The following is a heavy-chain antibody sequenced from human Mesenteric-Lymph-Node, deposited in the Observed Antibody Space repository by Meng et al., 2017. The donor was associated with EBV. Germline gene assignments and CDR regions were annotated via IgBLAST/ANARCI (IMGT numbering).Heavy chain of an antibody. Sequence: QGQLKGPGPGLGKPSGTLSLTCTVSGDSISSDIWWSWVRQPPGKGLEWIGEVYHRGDTNYNPSLKSRVDISVDKSKNQFYLSLFSVTAADTAVYYCGRDQGRELINHWGQGTLVTVSS. CDR1: GDSISSDIW. V-gene: IGHV4-4*02. D-gene: IGHD1-7*01. CDR3: GRDQGRELINH. CDR2: VYHRGDT. J-gene: IGHJ4*02.